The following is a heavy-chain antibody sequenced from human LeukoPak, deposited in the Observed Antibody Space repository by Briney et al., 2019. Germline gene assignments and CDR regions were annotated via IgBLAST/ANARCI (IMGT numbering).Heavy chain of an antibody. V-gene: IGHV3-33*06. CDR1: KFTFSHYG. J-gene: IGHJ4*02. D-gene: IGHD4-11*01. Sequence: GGSLRLSCAAPKFTFSHYGMHWVRQAPGKGLQWVAVIWSDGSNQYYADSVKGRFTISRDNSNNMVYLQMNSLRADDTGVYYCAKDAQRGFDYSNSLEYWGQGALVTVSS. CDR2: IWSDGSNQ. CDR3: AKDAQRGFDYSNSLEY.